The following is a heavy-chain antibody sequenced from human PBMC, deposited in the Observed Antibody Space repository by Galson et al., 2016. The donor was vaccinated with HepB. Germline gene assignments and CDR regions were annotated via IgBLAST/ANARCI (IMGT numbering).Heavy chain of an antibody. D-gene: IGHD6-19*01. CDR1: GFTFSDFA. Sequence: SLRLSCAASGFTFSDFALHWVRQAPGKGLEWVSVISPDGSITFYADSVKGRFTISRDTSQSTLYLQMNSLRTADTAVYYCARDLGFGSAWPEGLDSWGQGTLVTVSS. CDR3: ARDLGFGSAWPEGLDS. CDR2: ISPDGSIT. J-gene: IGHJ5*02. V-gene: IGHV3-30-3*01.